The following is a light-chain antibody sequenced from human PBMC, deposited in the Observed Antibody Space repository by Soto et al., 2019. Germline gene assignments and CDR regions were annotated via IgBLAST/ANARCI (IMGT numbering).Light chain of an antibody. CDR1: QSVSNSY. J-gene: IGKJ2*03. CDR2: GAS. Sequence: EIVLTQSPATLSLSPGERASLSCRASQSVSNSYLAWYQQKPGQAPRLLIFGASNRATGIPDRFSGSGSGTDLTLTISRLEPADFVVYYCQQYSTSPRGFGQGTKLEIK. CDR3: QQYSTSPRG. V-gene: IGKV3-20*01.